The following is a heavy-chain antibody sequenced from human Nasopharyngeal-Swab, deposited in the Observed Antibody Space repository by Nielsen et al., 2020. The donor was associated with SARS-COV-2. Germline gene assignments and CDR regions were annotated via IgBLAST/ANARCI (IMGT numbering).Heavy chain of an antibody. CDR1: GYTFTSYA. D-gene: IGHD5-18*01. CDR2: INAGNGNT. CDR3: ARIQLWPRRYYYGMDV. J-gene: IGHJ6*02. V-gene: IGHV1-3*01. Sequence: ASVKVSCKASGYTFTSYAMHWVRQAPGQRLEWMGWINAGNGNTKYSQKFQGRVTMTRDTSTSTVYMELSSLRSEDTAVYYCARIQLWPRRYYYGMDVWGQGTTVTVSS.